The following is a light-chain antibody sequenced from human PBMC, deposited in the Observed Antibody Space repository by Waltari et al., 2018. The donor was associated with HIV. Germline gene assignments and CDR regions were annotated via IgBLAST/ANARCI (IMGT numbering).Light chain of an antibody. CDR3: HQRSTWPRT. CDR1: QSVSNY. J-gene: IGKJ1*01. Sequence: EIVLTQSPATLSLSPGERATLSCRASQSVSNYLAWYQQKSGQAPRRLIYDASNRATGIPARFSASGSGTDFTLTISSLQPEDFAFYYCHQRSTWPRTFGQGTKVEIK. V-gene: IGKV3-11*01. CDR2: DAS.